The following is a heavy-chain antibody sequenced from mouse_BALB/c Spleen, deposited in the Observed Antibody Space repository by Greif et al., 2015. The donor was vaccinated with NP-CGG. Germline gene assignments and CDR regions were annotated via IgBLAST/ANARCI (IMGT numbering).Heavy chain of an antibody. CDR3: ARDRTTENFDY. V-gene: IGHV2-9*02. CDR1: GFSLTSYG. CDR2: IWAGGST. Sequence: QVHVKQSGPGLVAPSQSLSITCTVSGFSLTSYGVHWVRQPPGKGLEWLGVIWAGGSTNYNSALMSRLSISKDNSKSQVFLKMNSLQTDDTAMYYCARDRTTENFDYWGQGTTLTVSS. D-gene: IGHD1-1*01. J-gene: IGHJ2*01.